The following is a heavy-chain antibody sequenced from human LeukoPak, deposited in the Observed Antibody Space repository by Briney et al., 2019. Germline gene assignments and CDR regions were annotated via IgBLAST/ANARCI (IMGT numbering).Heavy chain of an antibody. Sequence: GGSLRLSCTASGFTFGDYAISWFRQAPGQGLEWVGCIRSKNYGGAIEYAASVKDRFTISRDDSKSIVYLQMDSLQTEDTAVYFCTRIPIRTVTWVVVIWGPDALDVWGHGTRVTVSS. V-gene: IGHV3-49*03. D-gene: IGHD3-22*01. CDR1: GFTFGDYA. CDR2: IRSKNYGGAI. J-gene: IGHJ3*01. CDR3: TRIPIRTVTWVVVIWGPDALDV.